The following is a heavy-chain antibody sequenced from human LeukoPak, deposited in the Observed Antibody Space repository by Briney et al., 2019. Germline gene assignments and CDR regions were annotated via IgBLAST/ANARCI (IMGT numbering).Heavy chain of an antibody. CDR3: ARDLKPDERRTTGTWYY. CDR1: GYTFTSYG. D-gene: IGHD1-1*01. Sequence: GASVKVSCKASGYTFTSYGISWVRQAPGQGLEWMGWISAYNGNTNYAQKVQDRVTMTTDTSTSTTYVELRSLRSDDTAVYYCARDLKPDERRTTGTWYYWGQGTLVTVSS. CDR2: ISAYNGNT. V-gene: IGHV1-18*01. J-gene: IGHJ4*02.